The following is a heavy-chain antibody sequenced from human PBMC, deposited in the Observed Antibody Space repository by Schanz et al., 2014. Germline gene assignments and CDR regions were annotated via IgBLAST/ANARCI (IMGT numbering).Heavy chain of an antibody. CDR3: AKGKSEVRGIILDY. V-gene: IGHV3-23*04. J-gene: IGHJ4*02. Sequence: VQLAESGGGVVQPGRSRRLSCEASGFTFSSYGMHWVRQAPGKGLEWVATISGSSENTYYADSVKGRVTISRDNSRNTLFLQMRNLRADDTALYYCAKGKSEVRGIILDYWGQGTMVVVSS. CDR2: ISGSSENT. CDR1: GFTFSSYG. D-gene: IGHD3-10*01.